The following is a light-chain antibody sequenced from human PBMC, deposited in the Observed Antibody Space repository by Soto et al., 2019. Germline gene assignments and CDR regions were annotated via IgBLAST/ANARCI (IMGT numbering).Light chain of an antibody. CDR2: AAS. CDR1: QGISNY. V-gene: IGKV1-27*01. Sequence: DIQMTQSPSSLSASVGDRVTITCRASQGISNYLAWYQQKPGKVPKLLIYAASTLQSGVPSRFSGSGSGTDFTLTSSSLQPEDVATYYCQKYNSAPSITFVQGTRLEIK. J-gene: IGKJ5*01. CDR3: QKYNSAPSIT.